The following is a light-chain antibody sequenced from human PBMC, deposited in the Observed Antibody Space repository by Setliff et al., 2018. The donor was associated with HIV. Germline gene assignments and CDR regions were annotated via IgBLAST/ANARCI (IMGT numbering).Light chain of an antibody. CDR2: QAS. CDR1: SGDVGRYNL. Sequence: QSALAQPASVSGSPGQSITISCTGTSGDVGRYNLVSWYQQQPGKPPKLMIYQASKRPSGVSNRFSGSKSGNTASLTISGLQSEDEGDYYCCSYVSSSTFPVLFGGGTKVTVL. CDR3: CSYVSSSTFPVL. V-gene: IGLV2-23*02. J-gene: IGLJ2*01.